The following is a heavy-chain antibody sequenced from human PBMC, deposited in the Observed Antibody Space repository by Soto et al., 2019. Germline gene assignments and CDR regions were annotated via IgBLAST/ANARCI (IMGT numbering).Heavy chain of an antibody. CDR3: TRFYYEDRGCFVY. J-gene: IGHJ4*02. CDR2: ISSEANGGTT. Sequence: EVRLVESGGGPVESGRSLRLSCSGFGFTFANYALTWVRQAPGKGLEWLGFISSEANGGTTDYAAFLRGRATISRDDSKGIAYLEIKRLQSDDTAIYYCTRFYYEDRGCFVYWGQGTRVAVAS. V-gene: IGHV3-49*04. D-gene: IGHD3-22*01. CDR1: GFTFANYA.